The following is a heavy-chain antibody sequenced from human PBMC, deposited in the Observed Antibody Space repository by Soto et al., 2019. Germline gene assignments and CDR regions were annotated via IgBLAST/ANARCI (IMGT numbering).Heavy chain of an antibody. CDR3: ARTRGYCSGGSCYPGAYYYYYGMDV. J-gene: IGHJ6*02. Sequence: GGSLRLSCAASGFTFSSYEMNWVRQAPGKGLEWVSYISSSGSTIYYADSVKGRFTISRDNAKNSLYLQMNSLRAEDTAVYYCARTRGYCSGGSCYPGAYYYYYGMDVWGQGTTVTVSS. CDR1: GFTFSSYE. V-gene: IGHV3-48*03. D-gene: IGHD2-15*01. CDR2: ISSSGSTI.